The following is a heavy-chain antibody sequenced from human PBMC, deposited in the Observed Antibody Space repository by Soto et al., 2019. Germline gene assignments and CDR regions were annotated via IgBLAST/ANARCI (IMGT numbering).Heavy chain of an antibody. Sequence: EVQMLESGGGLVQPGGSLRLSCAASGFTFSSYAMSWVRQAPGKGLEWVSAISGSGGSTYYADSVKGRFTISRDNSKNTLYLQMNSLRAEDTAVYYCAKDRYYDSTPGYFQHWGQGTLVTVSS. J-gene: IGHJ1*01. V-gene: IGHV3-23*01. CDR1: GFTFSSYA. CDR2: ISGSGGST. CDR3: AKDRYYDSTPGYFQH. D-gene: IGHD3-22*01.